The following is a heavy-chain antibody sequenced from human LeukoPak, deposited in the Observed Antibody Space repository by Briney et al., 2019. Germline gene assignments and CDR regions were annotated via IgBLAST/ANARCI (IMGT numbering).Heavy chain of an antibody. CDR3: ARIYYYGSGSYGLSPPIWFDP. J-gene: IGHJ5*02. CDR1: GGSISSGDYY. Sequence: SETLSLTCTVSGGSISSGDYYWSWIRQPPGKGLEWIGYIYYSGSTYYNPSLKSRVTISVDTSKNQFSLKLSSVTAADTAVYYCARIYYYGSGSYGLSPPIWFDPWGQGTLVTVSS. CDR2: IYYSGST. V-gene: IGHV4-30-4*01. D-gene: IGHD3-10*01.